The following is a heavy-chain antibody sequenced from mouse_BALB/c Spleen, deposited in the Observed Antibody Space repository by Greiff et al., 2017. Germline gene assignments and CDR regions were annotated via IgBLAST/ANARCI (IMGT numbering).Heavy chain of an antibody. Sequence: VQLKESGAELVKPGASVKLSCTASGFNIKDTYMHWVKQRPEQGLEWIGRIDPANGNTKYDPKFQGKATITADTSSNTAYLQLSSLTSEDTAVYYCAPTMITTNYYAMDYWGQGTSVTVSS. J-gene: IGHJ4*01. CDR2: IDPANGNT. V-gene: IGHV14-3*02. D-gene: IGHD2-4*01. CDR1: GFNIKDTY. CDR3: APTMITTNYYAMDY.